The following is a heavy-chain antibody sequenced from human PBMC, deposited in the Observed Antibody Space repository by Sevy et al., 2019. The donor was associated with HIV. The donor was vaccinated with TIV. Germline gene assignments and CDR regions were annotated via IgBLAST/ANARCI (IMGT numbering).Heavy chain of an antibody. CDR2: ISAYNGNT. CDR1: GYTFTSYG. D-gene: IGHD6-19*01. CDR3: ARGPHPGIAVAGNHPNFDY. J-gene: IGHJ4*02. V-gene: IGHV1-18*01. Sequence: ASVKVSCKASGYTFTSYGISWVRQAPGQGLEWMGWISAYNGNTNYAQKLQGRVTMTTETSTSTAYMELRSLRSDDTAVYYCARGPHPGIAVAGNHPNFDYWGQGTLVTVSS.